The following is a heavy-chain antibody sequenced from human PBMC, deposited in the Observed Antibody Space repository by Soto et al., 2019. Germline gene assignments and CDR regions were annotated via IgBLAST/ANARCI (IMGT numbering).Heavy chain of an antibody. D-gene: IGHD3-10*01. CDR2: ISQRGNT. J-gene: IGHJ4*02. CDR1: GGSISSGGYY. CDR3: ARSPRGLGNFDY. V-gene: IGHV4-30-4*08. Sequence: QVQLQESGPGLVKPSQTLSLTCTVSGGSISSGGYYWSWIRQHPGRGLEWIGYISQRGNTYYSPPLKSRLTISSDTSKNQFSLSLSSVTAADTAVYYCARSPRGLGNFDYWGQGILVTVSS.